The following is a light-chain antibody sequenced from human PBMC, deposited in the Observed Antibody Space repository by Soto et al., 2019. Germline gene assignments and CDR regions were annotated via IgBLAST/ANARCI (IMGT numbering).Light chain of an antibody. CDR3: QKYNSALWT. V-gene: IGKV1-27*01. CDR1: QGISNY. Sequence: DIHRTQSPSTLSASVGDRVTITCRASQGISNYLAWYQQKPGKVPKLLIYAASTLQSGVPSRFSGSGSGTDFTLTISSLQPEDVATYYCQKYNSALWTFGQGTKVDIK. J-gene: IGKJ1*01. CDR2: AAS.